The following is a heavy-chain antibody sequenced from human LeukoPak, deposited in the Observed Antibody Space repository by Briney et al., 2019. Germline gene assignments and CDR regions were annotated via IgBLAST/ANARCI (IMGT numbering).Heavy chain of an antibody. CDR3: AREHYGWRKNWFDP. Sequence: ASVKVSCKASGYTFTSYDINWVRQATGQGLEWMGWMNPNSGNTSYAQKFQGRVTMTRNTSISTAYMELSSLRSEDTAVYYCAREHYGWRKNWFDPWGQGTLVTVSS. D-gene: IGHD3-16*01. J-gene: IGHJ5*02. CDR2: MNPNSGNT. CDR1: GYTFTSYD. V-gene: IGHV1-8*01.